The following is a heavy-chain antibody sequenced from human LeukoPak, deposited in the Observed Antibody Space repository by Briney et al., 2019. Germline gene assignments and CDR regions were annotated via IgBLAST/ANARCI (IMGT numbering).Heavy chain of an antibody. V-gene: IGHV3-30*18. CDR2: ISNDGNNK. J-gene: IGHJ4*02. CDR3: AKDCYILTGYYPTSYFDY. CDR1: GFTFSSYG. D-gene: IGHD3-9*01. Sequence: GGSLRLSCAASGFTFSSYGMHWVRQAPGKGLEWVAVISNDGNNKYYADSVKGRFTISRDNSKNTLHLQMNSLRAEDTAVYFCAKDCYILTGYYPTSYFDYWGQGTLVTVSS.